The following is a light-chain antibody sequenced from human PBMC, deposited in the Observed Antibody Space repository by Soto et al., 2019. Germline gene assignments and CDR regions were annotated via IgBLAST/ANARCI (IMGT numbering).Light chain of an antibody. J-gene: IGLJ1*01. Sequence: QSVLTQPASVSGSPGQSITISCPGTSSDVGSYNLVSWYQQHPGKAPKLMIYEGSKRPSGVSNRFSGSKPGNTASLTISGLQAEDEADYYCCSYAGSLYVFGTGTKVTVL. CDR3: CSYAGSLYV. CDR2: EGS. CDR1: SSDVGSYNL. V-gene: IGLV2-23*01.